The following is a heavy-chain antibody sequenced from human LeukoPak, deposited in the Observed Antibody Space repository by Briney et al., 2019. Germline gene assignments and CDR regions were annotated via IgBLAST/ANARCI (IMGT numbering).Heavy chain of an antibody. CDR3: VRDFAFGFCNTTTCRYPFDS. CDR1: GFNFRGYN. J-gene: IGHJ4*02. Sequence: GRSLRLSCAASGFNFRGYNMNWVRQAPGEGMEWVLSVSTSSTYIKHADSIKGRLSSSRDDARSLLYLQMDSLRAEDTAVYYCVRDFAFGFCNTTTCRYPFDSWGQGTLVTVCS. D-gene: IGHD3-16*01. V-gene: IGHV3-21*06. CDR2: VSTSSTYI.